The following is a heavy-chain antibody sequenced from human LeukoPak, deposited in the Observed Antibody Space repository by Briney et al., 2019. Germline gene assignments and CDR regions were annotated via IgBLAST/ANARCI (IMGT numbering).Heavy chain of an antibody. CDR1: GYSISSGYY. J-gene: IGHJ5*02. CDR2: IYHSGST. V-gene: IGHV4-38-2*02. D-gene: IGHD3-22*01. Sequence: SETLSLTCTVSGYSISSGYYWSWIRPPPGKGLEWIGSIYHSGSTYYNPSLKSRVTISVDTSKNQFSLKLSSVTAADTAVYYCARGITMIVTWGQGTLVTVSS. CDR3: ARGITMIVT.